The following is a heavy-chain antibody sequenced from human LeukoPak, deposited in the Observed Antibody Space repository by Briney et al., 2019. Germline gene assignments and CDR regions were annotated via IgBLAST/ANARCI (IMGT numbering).Heavy chain of an antibody. CDR2: IIPIFGTA. J-gene: IGHJ6*02. CDR3: ASPRYYDFWSGTPAYGMDV. V-gene: IGHV1-69*01. D-gene: IGHD3-3*01. Sequence: ASVKVSCTASGGTFSSYAISWVRQAPGQGLEWMGGIIPIFGTANYAQKFQGRVTITADESTSTAYMELSSLRSEDTAVYYCASPRYYDFWSGTPAYGMDVWGQGTTVTVSS. CDR1: GGTFSSYA.